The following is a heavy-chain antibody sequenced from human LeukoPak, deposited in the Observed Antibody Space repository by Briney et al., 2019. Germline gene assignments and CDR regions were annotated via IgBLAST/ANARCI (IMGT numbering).Heavy chain of an antibody. V-gene: IGHV3-21*01. CDR1: GFTFTNYA. Sequence: GRSLRLSCAASGFTFTNYALHGVRQAPGKGLEWVSSISDASTYIFYADSVKGRFTISRDNAKNSLYLQMDSLRAEDTAVYYCASQGGAMGGHDGWIDYWGQGTLVTVSS. J-gene: IGHJ4*02. D-gene: IGHD1-1*01. CDR3: ASQGGAMGGHDGWIDY. CDR2: ISDASTYI.